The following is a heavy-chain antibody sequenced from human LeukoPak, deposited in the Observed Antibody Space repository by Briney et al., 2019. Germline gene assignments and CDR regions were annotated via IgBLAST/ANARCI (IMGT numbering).Heavy chain of an antibody. D-gene: IGHD1-14*01. CDR1: GGTFSSYA. Sequence: SVKVSCKASGGTFSSYAISWVRQAPGQGLEWMGRIIPILGIANYAQKFQGRVTITADESTSTAYMELSSLRSEDTAVYYCARLEPDRNMDVWGKGTTVTVSS. CDR2: IIPILGIA. CDR3: ARLEPDRNMDV. V-gene: IGHV1-69*04. J-gene: IGHJ6*03.